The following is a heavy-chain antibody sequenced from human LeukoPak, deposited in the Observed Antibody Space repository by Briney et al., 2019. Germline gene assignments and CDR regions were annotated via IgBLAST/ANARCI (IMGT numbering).Heavy chain of an antibody. CDR1: GGSISDSSYY. J-gene: IGHJ4*02. Sequence: PSQTLSLTCTVSGGSISDSSYYWSWIRQPAGKGLEWIGRISSKGGTNYSPSLRSRVTMSIDTSNNQFSLELNSVTATDTAVYYCARRFLYAYFDSWGQGTLVTVSS. D-gene: IGHD2-2*02. CDR2: ISSKGGT. V-gene: IGHV4-61*02. CDR3: ARRFLYAYFDS.